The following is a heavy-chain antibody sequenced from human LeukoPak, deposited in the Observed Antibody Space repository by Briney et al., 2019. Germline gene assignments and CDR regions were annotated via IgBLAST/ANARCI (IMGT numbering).Heavy chain of an antibody. CDR2: IKSKTDGGTT. Sequence: PGGSLRLSCAASGFTFSNALMSWVRQAPGKGLEWVGRIKSKTDGGTTDYAAPVKGRFTISRDDSKNTLYLQMNSLKTEDTAVYYCTTFMITFGGVIADHDAFDIWGQGTMVTVSS. V-gene: IGHV3-15*01. D-gene: IGHD3-16*02. CDR1: GFTFSNAL. J-gene: IGHJ3*02. CDR3: TTFMITFGGVIADHDAFDI.